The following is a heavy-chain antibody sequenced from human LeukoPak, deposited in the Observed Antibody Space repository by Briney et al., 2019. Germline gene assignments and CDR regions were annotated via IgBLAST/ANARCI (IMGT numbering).Heavy chain of an antibody. V-gene: IGHV4-38-2*02. CDR3: ARVSSLVRGVIRYYYYYYMDV. CDR2: IYHSGST. D-gene: IGHD3-10*01. CDR1: GYSISSGYY. J-gene: IGHJ6*03. Sequence: SETLSLTCTVSGYSISSGYYWGWIRQPPGKGLEWIGSIYHSGSTYYNPSLKSRVTISVDTSKNQFSLKLSSVTAADTAVYYCARVSSLVRGVIRYYYYYYMDVWGKGTTVTVSS.